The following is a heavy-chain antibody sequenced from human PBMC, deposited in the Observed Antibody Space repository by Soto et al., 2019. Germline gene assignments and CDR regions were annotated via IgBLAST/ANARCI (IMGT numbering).Heavy chain of an antibody. CDR3: AHSIRFGELTTNFDY. Sequence: QITLKESGPTLVKPTQTLTLTCTFSGFSLSTSGVGVGWIRQPPGKALEWLALIYWDDDKRYSPSLKSRLTITKDTSKNQVVLTMTNMDPVDTDTYYCAHSIRFGELTTNFDYWGQGTLVTVSS. CDR1: GFSLSTSGVG. CDR2: IYWDDDK. V-gene: IGHV2-5*02. D-gene: IGHD3-10*01. J-gene: IGHJ4*02.